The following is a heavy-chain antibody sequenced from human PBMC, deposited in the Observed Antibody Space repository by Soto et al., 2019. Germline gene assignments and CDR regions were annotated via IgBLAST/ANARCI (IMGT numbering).Heavy chain of an antibody. D-gene: IGHD2-8*01. CDR1: GFTFSNYA. Sequence: GGSLRLSCEASGFTFSNYAMSWVRQAPGKGLEWDSGISGSGRDTYYADSVKGRLTISRDNAKNTLFLQMNSLRAEDAASYYCAEERLDGVGTFFEFWGHGILVTVSS. CDR2: ISGSGRDT. J-gene: IGHJ4*01. CDR3: AEERLDGVGTFFEF. V-gene: IGHV3-23*01.